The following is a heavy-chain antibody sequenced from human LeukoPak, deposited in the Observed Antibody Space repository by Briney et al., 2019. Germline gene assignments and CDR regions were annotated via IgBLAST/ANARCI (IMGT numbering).Heavy chain of an antibody. CDR2: ISSSGSTI. D-gene: IGHD3-3*01. Sequence: GGSLRLSCAASGFTLSDYYMSWIRQAPGKGLEWVSYISSSGSTIYYADSVKGRFTISRDNAKNSLYLQMNSLRAEDTAVYYCARGALRGFWSGYIFDYWGQGTLVTVSS. CDR3: ARGALRGFWSGYIFDY. J-gene: IGHJ4*02. CDR1: GFTLSDYY. V-gene: IGHV3-11*01.